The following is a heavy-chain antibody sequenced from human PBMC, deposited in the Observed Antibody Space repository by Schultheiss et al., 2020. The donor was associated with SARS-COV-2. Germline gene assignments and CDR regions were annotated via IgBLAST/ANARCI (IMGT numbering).Heavy chain of an antibody. J-gene: IGHJ6*02. CDR2: INPNSGAT. Sequence: ASVKVSCKASEYTFTGYYIHWVRQAPGQGLEWMGWINPNSGATNYAQKFQGWVTMTRDTSISTAYMEVGRLRSDDTAIYYCARGGVGEQQLVKVRYYYGMDVWGQGTTVTVSS. CDR1: EYTFTGYY. D-gene: IGHD6-13*01. V-gene: IGHV1-2*04. CDR3: ARGGVGEQQLVKVRYYYGMDV.